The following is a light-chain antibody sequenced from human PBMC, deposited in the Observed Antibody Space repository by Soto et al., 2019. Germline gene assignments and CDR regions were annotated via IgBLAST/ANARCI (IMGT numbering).Light chain of an antibody. CDR3: QQANTFPLT. CDR2: TAS. J-gene: IGKJ4*01. CDR1: QGVTRW. V-gene: IGKV1-12*01. Sequence: DIQLTQSPSSVSASIGDRVTMTCRASQGVTRWLAWYQQKPGRAPKLLIYTASSLQTGVPSRFSASGFGTDFTLPISSLQPEDFATYYCQQANTFPLTFGGGTKVEIK.